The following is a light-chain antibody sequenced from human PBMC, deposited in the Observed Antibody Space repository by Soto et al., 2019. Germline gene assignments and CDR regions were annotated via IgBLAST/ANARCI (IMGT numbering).Light chain of an antibody. CDR2: NTN. V-gene: IGLV8-61*01. CDR3: VLSMGNGISE. J-gene: IGLJ2*01. Sequence: QTVVTQEPSFSVSPGGTVTLTCGLSSGSVSTTYYPSWYQQTPGQAPRTLIYNTNTRSSGVPDRFSGSILGNKAALTITGAQADDESDYYCVLSMGNGISEFGGGTKLTVL. CDR1: SGSVSTTYY.